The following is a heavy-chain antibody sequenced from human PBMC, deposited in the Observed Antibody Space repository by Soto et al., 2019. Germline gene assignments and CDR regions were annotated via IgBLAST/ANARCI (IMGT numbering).Heavy chain of an antibody. D-gene: IGHD1-26*01. J-gene: IGHJ2*01. CDR2: IKQDGSEK. CDR3: ARDNSGGYASNWYFDL. CDR1: GFTFSSYW. V-gene: IGHV3-7*03. Sequence: EVQLVESGGGLVQPGGSLRLSCAASGFTFSSYWMSWVRQAPGKGLEWVANIKQDGSEKYYVDSVKGRFTISRDNAKNSLYLQMNSLRDEDTAVYYCARDNSGGYASNWYFDLWGRGTLVTVSS.